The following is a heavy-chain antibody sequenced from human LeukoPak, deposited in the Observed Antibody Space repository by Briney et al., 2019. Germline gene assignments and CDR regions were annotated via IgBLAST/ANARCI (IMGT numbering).Heavy chain of an antibody. CDR3: ASSTTGGMDV. J-gene: IGHJ6*02. V-gene: IGHV1-69*04. Sequence: ASVKVSCKASGYTFTSYGISWVRQAPGQGLEWMGRIIPILGIANYAQKFQGRVTITADKSTSTAYMELCSLRSEDTAVYYCASSTTGGMDVWGQGTTVTVSS. CDR1: GYTFTSYG. D-gene: IGHD1-26*01. CDR2: IIPILGIA.